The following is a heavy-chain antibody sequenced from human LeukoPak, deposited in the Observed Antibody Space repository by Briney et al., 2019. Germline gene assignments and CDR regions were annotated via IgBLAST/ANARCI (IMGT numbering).Heavy chain of an antibody. Sequence: PGESLKISCKGSGYSFTSYWIGWVRQMPGKGLEWRGIIYPGDSDTRYSPSFQGHVTISADKSIITAYLQWSSLKASDTAMYYCARRWHCGGDCYIDYWGQGTLVTVSS. CDR1: GYSFTSYW. CDR3: ARRWHCGGDCYIDY. D-gene: IGHD2-21*01. V-gene: IGHV5-51*01. J-gene: IGHJ4*02. CDR2: IYPGDSDT.